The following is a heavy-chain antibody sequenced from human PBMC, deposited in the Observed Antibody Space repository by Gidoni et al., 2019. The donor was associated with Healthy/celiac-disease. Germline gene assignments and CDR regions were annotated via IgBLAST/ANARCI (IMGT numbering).Heavy chain of an antibody. J-gene: IGHJ4*02. CDR1: GYSFTSYW. CDR2: IYPGDSDT. D-gene: IGHD1-26*01. Sequence: EVQLVQSGAEVKKPGESLKISCKGSGYSFTSYWIGWVRQMPGKGLEWMGIIYPGDSDTRYSPSFQGQVTISADKSISTAYLQWSSLKASDTAMYYCARTPRLLLVGATVYFDYWGQGTLVTVSS. V-gene: IGHV5-51*01. CDR3: ARTPRLLLVGATVYFDY.